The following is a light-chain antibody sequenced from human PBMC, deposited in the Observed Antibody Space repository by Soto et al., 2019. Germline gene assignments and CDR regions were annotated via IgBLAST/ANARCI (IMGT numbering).Light chain of an antibody. CDR1: QSISSW. CDR2: KAS. J-gene: IGKJ1*01. CDR3: QQYNSYWT. V-gene: IGKV1-5*03. Sequence: DIPMTQSPSTLSASVGDRVTITCRVSQSISSWLAWYQQKPGKAPKLLIYKASSLESGVPSRFSGSGSGTEFNLTISSLQPDDFATYYCQQYNSYWTFGQGTKVEIK.